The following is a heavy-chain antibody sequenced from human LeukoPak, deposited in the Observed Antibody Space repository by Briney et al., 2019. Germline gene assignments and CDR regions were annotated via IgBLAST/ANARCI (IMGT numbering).Heavy chain of an antibody. D-gene: IGHD3-10*01. V-gene: IGHV4-4*07. Sequence: SETLSLTCTVSGGSISSYYWSWIRLPAGNGLEWIGRIYTSGSTNYNPSLKSRVTMSVDTSKYQFSLKLSSVTAADTAVYYCARDHYYGSGRKVWFDPWGQGTLVTVSS. CDR1: GGSISSYY. CDR3: ARDHYYGSGRKVWFDP. J-gene: IGHJ5*02. CDR2: IYTSGST.